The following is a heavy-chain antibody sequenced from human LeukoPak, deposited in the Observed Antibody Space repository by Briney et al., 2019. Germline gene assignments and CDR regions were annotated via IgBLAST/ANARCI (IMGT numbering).Heavy chain of an antibody. CDR3: ARDQTFYVSSGYYYVTYLQH. J-gene: IGHJ1*01. CDR2: MYYSGNN. V-gene: IGHV4-61*01. CDR1: GGSVSSGSYY. D-gene: IGHD3-22*01. Sequence: SETLSLTCTVSGGSVSSGSYYWSWIRQSPGKGLEWVGYMYYSGNNKYNPSFKGRVTMSLDTSKKQFSLNLTSVTAADTAVYYCARDQTFYVSSGYYYVTYLQHWGQGILVTVSS.